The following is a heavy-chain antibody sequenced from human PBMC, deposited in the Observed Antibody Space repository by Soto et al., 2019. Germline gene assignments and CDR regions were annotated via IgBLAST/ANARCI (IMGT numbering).Heavy chain of an antibody. Sequence: QVQLVQSGAEVKKPGASVKVSCKASGYTFTGYGISWVRQAPVQGLEWMGWISPYNGNTNYAQKLQDRVTMTTDTSTSTAYMELGSLRSGDTAVYYCARDYYESSGYYYYYYGMDVWGQGTTVTVSS. D-gene: IGHD3-22*01. J-gene: IGHJ6*02. CDR1: GYTFTGYG. CDR2: ISPYNGNT. CDR3: ARDYYESSGYYYYYYGMDV. V-gene: IGHV1-18*01.